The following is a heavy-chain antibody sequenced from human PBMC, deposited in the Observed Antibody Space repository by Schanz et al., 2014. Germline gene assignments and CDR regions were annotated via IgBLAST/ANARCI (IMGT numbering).Heavy chain of an antibody. V-gene: IGHV3-30-3*01. CDR2: MSYDGSNK. CDR1: GFTVSSNY. Sequence: VQLVESGGGLVQPGGSLRLSCAASGFTVSSNYMSWVRQAPGKGLEWVAVMSYDGSNKYYADSVKGRFTISRDTPKNTLYVQMNSLRADDTAVYYCARDQSPYTNSSDVRYFDYWGQGSLVTVSS. J-gene: IGHJ4*02. CDR3: ARDQSPYTNSSDVRYFDY. D-gene: IGHD6-6*01.